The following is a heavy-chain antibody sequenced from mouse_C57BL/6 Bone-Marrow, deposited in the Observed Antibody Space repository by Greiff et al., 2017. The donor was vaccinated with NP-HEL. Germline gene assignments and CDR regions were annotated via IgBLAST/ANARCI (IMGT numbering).Heavy chain of an antibody. D-gene: IGHD1-1*01. J-gene: IGHJ2*01. V-gene: IGHV1-55*01. CDR1: GYTFTSYW. Sequence: QVQLQQPGAELVKPGASVKMSCKASGYTFTSYWITWVKQRPGQGLEWIGDIYPGSGSTNYNEKFKSKATLTGDTSSSTAYMQLSSLTSEDSAVYYCARCYGSSDDYWGQGTTLTVSS. CDR3: ARCYGSSDDY. CDR2: IYPGSGST.